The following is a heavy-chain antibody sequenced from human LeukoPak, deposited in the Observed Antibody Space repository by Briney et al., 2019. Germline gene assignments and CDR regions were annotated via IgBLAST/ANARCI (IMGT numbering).Heavy chain of an antibody. D-gene: IGHD6-19*01. V-gene: IGHV3-74*01. CDR2: INSDGSST. J-gene: IGHJ4*02. Sequence: PGGSLRLSCAASGFTFSSYWMHWVRQAPGKGLVWVSRINSDGSSTSYADSVKGRFTISRDNAKNTLYLQMNSLRAEDTAVYYCARERQWSAXLNDYWGQGTLVTVSS. CDR1: GFTFSSYW. CDR3: ARERQWSAXLNDY.